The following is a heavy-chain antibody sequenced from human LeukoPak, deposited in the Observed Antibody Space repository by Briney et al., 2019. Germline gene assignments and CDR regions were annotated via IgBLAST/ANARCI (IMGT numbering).Heavy chain of an antibody. Sequence: GGSLRLSCAASGFIVSSSYMSWVRQAPGKGLEWVSAISGSDGTTYYADSVKGRFTISRDNSKNTLSLQMNSLRAEDTAVYYCAKVGNWKYGHHDYWGQGTLVTVSS. D-gene: IGHD1-7*01. J-gene: IGHJ4*02. CDR2: ISGSDGTT. CDR3: AKVGNWKYGHHDY. V-gene: IGHV3-23*01. CDR1: GFIVSSSY.